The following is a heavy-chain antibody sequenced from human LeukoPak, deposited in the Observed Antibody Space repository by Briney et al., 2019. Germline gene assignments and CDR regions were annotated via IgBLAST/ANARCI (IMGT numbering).Heavy chain of an antibody. CDR1: GFTFSSYW. CDR3: ARGRPHGNDY. D-gene: IGHD4-23*01. CDR2: IASDRSST. Sequence: HTGGSLRLSCATSGFTFSSYWMNWVRQAPGKGLVWVSRIASDRSSTTYADSVKGRFSISRDNAKNTLYLQMNSLRVEDTAVYYCARGRPHGNDYWGQGTLVTVSS. V-gene: IGHV3-74*01. J-gene: IGHJ4*02.